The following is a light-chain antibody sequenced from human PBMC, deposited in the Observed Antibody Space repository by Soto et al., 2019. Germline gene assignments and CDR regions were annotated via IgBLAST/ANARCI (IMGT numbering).Light chain of an antibody. Sequence: SGLSQPASLSVSPGRTITIACTGTSSDVGGYNYVSWYQHQPGKAPKLMIYEVSNRPSGVSNRFSGSKSGNTASLTISGLQAEDEADYYCSSYTSSSPRVFGTGTKVTVL. J-gene: IGLJ1*01. V-gene: IGLV2-14*01. CDR2: EVS. CDR1: SSDVGGYNY. CDR3: SSYTSSSPRV.